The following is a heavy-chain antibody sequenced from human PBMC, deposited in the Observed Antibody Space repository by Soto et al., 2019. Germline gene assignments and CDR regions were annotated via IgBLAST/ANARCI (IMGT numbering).Heavy chain of an antibody. CDR3: SRARSSWDQLSPSGHWFDP. CDR1: GGSISSGGYY. CDR2: IYYSGST. D-gene: IGHD2-2*01. Sequence: SETLSLTCTVSGGSISSGGYYWSWIRQHPGKGLEWIGYIYYSGSTYYNPSLKSRVTISVDTSKNQFSLKLSSVTAADTAVYYCSRARSSWDQLSPSGHWFDPWGQGTLVTVSS. J-gene: IGHJ5*02. V-gene: IGHV4-31*03.